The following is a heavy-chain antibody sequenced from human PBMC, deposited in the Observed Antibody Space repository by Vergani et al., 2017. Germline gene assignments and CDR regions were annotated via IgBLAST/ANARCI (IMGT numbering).Heavy chain of an antibody. J-gene: IGHJ4*02. CDR3: ARVGTSSNRDYFDY. CDR1: GYTFTDYF. V-gene: IGHV1-2*02. Sequence: QVQLVQSGAEVKKPGASVKVSCKASGYTFTDYFMHWVRQAPGQGLEWMGWINPNSGGTNYAQKFQGRVTMTRDTSISTAYMELSNLRSDDPAVYYCARVGTSSNRDYFDYWVQGTLVTVSS. D-gene: IGHD2-2*01. CDR2: INPNSGGT.